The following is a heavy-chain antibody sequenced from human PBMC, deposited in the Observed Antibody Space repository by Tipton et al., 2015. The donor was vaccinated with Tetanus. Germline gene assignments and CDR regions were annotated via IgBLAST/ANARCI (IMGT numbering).Heavy chain of an antibody. D-gene: IGHD1-26*01. CDR2: IYNSGST. CDR1: GGSISSGGYY. J-gene: IGHJ4*02. Sequence: LVKPTQTLSLTCTVSGGSISSGGYYWSWIRQHPGKGLEWIGDIYNSGSTYYDPSLKSRVTKSVDTSKNQFSLKLNSVTAADTAVYYCARDQARGARGWNYFDYWGQGSLVTVSS. CDR3: ARDQARGARGWNYFDY. V-gene: IGHV4-31*03.